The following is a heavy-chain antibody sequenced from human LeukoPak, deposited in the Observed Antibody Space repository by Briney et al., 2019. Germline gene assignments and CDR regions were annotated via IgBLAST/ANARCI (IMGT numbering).Heavy chain of an antibody. CDR2: INANSGGT. D-gene: IGHD3-10*01. CDR1: GYSFTGYY. Sequence: ASVKVSCKASGYSFTGYYMHWVRQAPGQGLEWMGWINANSGGTKYAQKLQGRVTMTRDTSISTAYMELSRLRSDDTAVYYCAREPNAMVRGVIGDAFDIWGQGTMVTVSS. CDR3: AREPNAMVRGVIGDAFDI. J-gene: IGHJ3*02. V-gene: IGHV1-2*02.